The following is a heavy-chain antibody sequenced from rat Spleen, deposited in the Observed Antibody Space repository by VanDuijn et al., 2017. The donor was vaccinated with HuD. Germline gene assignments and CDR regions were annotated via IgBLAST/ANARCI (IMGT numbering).Heavy chain of an antibody. Sequence: VQVVESGGGLVQPKESLKISCAASGFTFSNAAMYWVRQPPGKGLEWIAAISSGGSTYYNSALKSRLSISRDTSKSQVFLKMNSLQTEDTAMYFCARSSRDWGQGVMVTVSS. CDR2: ISSGGST. CDR1: GFTFSNAA. J-gene: IGHJ2*01. V-gene: IGHV2S12*01. CDR3: ARSSRD.